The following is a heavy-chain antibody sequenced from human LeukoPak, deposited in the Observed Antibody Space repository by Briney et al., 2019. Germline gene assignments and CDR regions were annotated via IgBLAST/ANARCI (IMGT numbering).Heavy chain of an antibody. CDR3: AKDLEYSYGYFDY. D-gene: IGHD5-18*01. V-gene: IGHV3-23*01. CDR1: GFTFSSYA. J-gene: IGHJ4*02. Sequence: GGSLTLSCAASGFTFSSYAMSWVRQAPGKGLEWVSGISASGDSTYYADSVKGRFTISRDNSKNTLYLQMNSLRAEDTAVYYCAKDLEYSYGYFDYWGQGTLVTVSS. CDR2: ISASGDST.